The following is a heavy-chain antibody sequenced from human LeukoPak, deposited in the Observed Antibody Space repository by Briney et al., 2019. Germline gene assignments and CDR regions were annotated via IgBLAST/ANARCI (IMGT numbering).Heavy chain of an antibody. V-gene: IGHV1-8*01. CDR2: MNPNSGNT. CDR3: ARGRIGGKSYYYYYGMDV. Sequence: ASVKVSCKASGYTFTSYDINWVRQATGQGLEWMGWMNPNSGNTGYAQKFQGRVTMTRNNSISTAYMELSSLRSEDTAVYYCARGRIGGKSYYYYYGMDVWGQGATVTVSS. J-gene: IGHJ6*02. CDR1: GYTFTSYD. D-gene: IGHD3-10*01.